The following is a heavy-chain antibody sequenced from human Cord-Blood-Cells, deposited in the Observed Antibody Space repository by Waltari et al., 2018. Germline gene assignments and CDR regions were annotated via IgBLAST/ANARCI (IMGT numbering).Heavy chain of an antibody. Sequence: QVQLVQTGAEVKKPGASVKVSCEVSGYSLTELSMPWVRQAPGKGLEWMGGFDPEDGETIYAQKFQGRVTMTEDTSTDTAYMELSSLRSEDTAVYYCATDLYSGSYDAFDIWGQGTMVTVSS. CDR1: GYSLTELS. V-gene: IGHV1-24*01. D-gene: IGHD1-26*01. J-gene: IGHJ3*02. CDR3: ATDLYSGSYDAFDI. CDR2: FDPEDGET.